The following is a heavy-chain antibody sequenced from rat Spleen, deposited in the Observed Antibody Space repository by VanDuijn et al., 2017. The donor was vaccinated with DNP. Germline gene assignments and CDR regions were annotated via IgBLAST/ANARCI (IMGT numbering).Heavy chain of an antibody. J-gene: IGHJ3*01. Sequence: EVQLVESGGGLVQPGRSLKLSCAASGFTFSNYDMAWVRQTPTKGLEWVALISYDGSDTYYRDSVKGRFTISRDNTKNTLYLQMDSLRSEDTATYYCASLWTLAYWGQGTLVTVSS. CDR2: ISYDGSDT. D-gene: IGHD1-6*01. V-gene: IGHV5-29*01. CDR1: GFTFSNYD. CDR3: ASLWTLAY.